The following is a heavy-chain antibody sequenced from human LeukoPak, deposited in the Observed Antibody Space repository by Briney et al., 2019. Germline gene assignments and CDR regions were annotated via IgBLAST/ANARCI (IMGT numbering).Heavy chain of an antibody. CDR2: ISRSGSTI. V-gene: IGHV3-11*04. CDR3: ARGRGDGSGSYSLLYYYYMDV. CDR1: GFTFSNYY. Sequence: GGSLRLSCAASGFTFSNYYMSSIRHAPGKGLEWVSYISRSGSTIYYADSVKGRFTISRDNAKNSLYLQMNSLRAEDTAVYYCARGRGDGSGSYSLLYYYYMDVWGKGTTVTVSS. J-gene: IGHJ6*03. D-gene: IGHD3-10*01.